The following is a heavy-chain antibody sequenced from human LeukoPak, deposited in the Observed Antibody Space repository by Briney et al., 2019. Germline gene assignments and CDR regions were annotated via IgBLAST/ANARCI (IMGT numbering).Heavy chain of an antibody. CDR1: GFTFSSYA. D-gene: IGHD3-3*01. CDR3: AKDRGPDGPEGITIFGVVINFDY. J-gene: IGHJ4*02. CDR2: ISGSGGST. V-gene: IGHV3-23*01. Sequence: GGSLRLSCAASGFTFSSYAMSWVRQAPGKGLEWVSAISGSGGSTYYADSVKGRFTISRDNSKNTLYLQMNSLRAEDTAVYYCAKDRGPDGPEGITIFGVVINFDYWGQGTLVTVSS.